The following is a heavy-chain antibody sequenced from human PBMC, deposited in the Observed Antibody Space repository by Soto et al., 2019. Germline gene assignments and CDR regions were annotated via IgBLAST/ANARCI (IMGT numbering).Heavy chain of an antibody. Sequence: PSETLSLTCTVSGASISIGGYFWIWIRQHPGKGLEWIGHIYYNGSTYYNPSLKSRVTISVDTSKNQFSLRLTSVTAADTAVYYCATDEYFGSEIYFYYYGMDVWGQGTTVTVSS. CDR3: ATDEYFGSEIYFYYYGMDV. CDR1: GASISIGGYF. D-gene: IGHD3-10*01. CDR2: IYYNGST. J-gene: IGHJ6*02. V-gene: IGHV4-31*03.